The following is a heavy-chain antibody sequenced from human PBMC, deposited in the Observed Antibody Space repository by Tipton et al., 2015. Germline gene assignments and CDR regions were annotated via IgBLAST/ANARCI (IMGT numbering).Heavy chain of an antibody. CDR2: ISTDGGGK. J-gene: IGHJ3*01. V-gene: IGHV3-7*01. CDR3: ARDVNGGYFDL. CDR1: GITFSSYW. D-gene: IGHD2/OR15-2a*01. Sequence: GSLRLSCAASGITFSSYWMSWVRQAPGKVLEWVGQISTDGGGKYYLESREGRFTISRDNAKNSLYPQMNSLRAEDTAIYYCARDVNGGYFDLWGQGTTVTVSP.